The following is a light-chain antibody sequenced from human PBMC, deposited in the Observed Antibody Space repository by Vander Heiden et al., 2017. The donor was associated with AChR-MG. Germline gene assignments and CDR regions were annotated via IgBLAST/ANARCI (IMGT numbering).Light chain of an antibody. CDR1: HSVTSGD. J-gene: IGKJ3*01. CDR3: QHYGGSPPFT. CDR2: GAS. Sequence: IVLTQSPGTLSLSPGETATLSCRASHSVTSGDLAWYNQRPGQAPRLLIYGASNRPSGIPDRFSGSGSGTDFTLTISRLEPEDFAVYYCQHYGGSPPFTFGPGTKVDI. V-gene: IGKV3-20*01.